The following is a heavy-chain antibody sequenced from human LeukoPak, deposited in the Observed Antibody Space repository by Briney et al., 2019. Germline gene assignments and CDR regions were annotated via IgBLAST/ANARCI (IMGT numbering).Heavy chain of an antibody. CDR1: GFTFSSYA. Sequence: PGGSLRLSCAASGFTFSSYAMSWVRQAPGKGLEWVSAISDSGGRTYYADSVKGRFTISRDNSKNTLYLQMNSLRDEDTAIYYCATDRPHWAFGYWGQGTLVTVSS. CDR2: ISDSGGRT. J-gene: IGHJ4*02. CDR3: ATDRPHWAFGY. V-gene: IGHV3-23*01. D-gene: IGHD7-27*01.